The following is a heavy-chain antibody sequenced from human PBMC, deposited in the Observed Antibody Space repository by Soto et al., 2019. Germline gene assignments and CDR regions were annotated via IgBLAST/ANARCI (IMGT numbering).Heavy chain of an antibody. V-gene: IGHV3-23*01. CDR3: ARSGYYYPLDFDH. J-gene: IGHJ4*02. CDR2: ISGSGGST. D-gene: IGHD3-22*01. CDR1: GFTFSSSA. Sequence: PWGSLRLSCAASGFTFSSSAMSWVRQAPGKGLEWVSAISGSGGSTYYADTVKGRFTVSRDNSKNTLYLQMNSLRAEDTAVYYCARSGYYYPLDFDHWGQGNLVTVSS.